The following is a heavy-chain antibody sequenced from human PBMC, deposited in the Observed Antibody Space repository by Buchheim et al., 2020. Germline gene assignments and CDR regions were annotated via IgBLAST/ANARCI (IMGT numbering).Heavy chain of an antibody. J-gene: IGHJ5*02. CDR3: ARAGIAARGRLWFDP. CDR1: GGSISSGSYY. D-gene: IGHD6-6*01. Sequence: QVQLQESGPGLVKPSQTLSLTCTVSGGSISSGSYYWSWIRQPAGKGLEWIGRIYTSGSTNYNPSLKSRVTISVDTSKNQFSLKLSSVTAADTAVYYCARAGIAARGRLWFDPWGQGTL. V-gene: IGHV4-61*02. CDR2: IYTSGST.